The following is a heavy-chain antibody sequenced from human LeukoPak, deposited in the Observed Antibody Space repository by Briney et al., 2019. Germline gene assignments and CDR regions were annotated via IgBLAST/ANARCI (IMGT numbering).Heavy chain of an antibody. CDR1: GGSFSGYY. D-gene: IGHD3-16*01. CDR2: INHSGST. V-gene: IGHV4-34*01. J-gene: IGHJ2*01. CDR3: ARRRGGFPYWYFDL. Sequence: SETLSLTCAVYGGSFSGYYWSWIRQPPGKGLEWIGEINHSGSTNYNPSLKSRVTISVDTSKNQFSLKLSSVTAADTAVYYCARRRGGFPYWYFDLWGRGTLVTVSS.